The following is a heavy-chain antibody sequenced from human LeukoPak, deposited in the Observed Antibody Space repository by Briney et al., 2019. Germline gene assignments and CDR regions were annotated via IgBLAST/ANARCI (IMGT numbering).Heavy chain of an antibody. J-gene: IGHJ4*02. CDR1: GYILTNHA. CDR2: INAGNGDT. Sequence: ASVKVSCKASGYILTNHAMQWVRQAPGQRLEWMGWINAGNGDTKYSQNFQGRFTITRDTSAGTVYMDLSSLRYEDTAVYYCARGFWNRGTWGPYYFDYWGQGTLVTVSS. CDR3: ARGFWNRGTWGPYYFDY. V-gene: IGHV1-3*01. D-gene: IGHD3-3*01.